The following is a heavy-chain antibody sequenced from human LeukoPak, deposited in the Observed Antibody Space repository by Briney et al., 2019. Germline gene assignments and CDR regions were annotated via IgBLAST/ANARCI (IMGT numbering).Heavy chain of an antibody. D-gene: IGHD3-22*01. Sequence: PGGSLRLSCAASGFTLSSYGMPWVRQAPGKGLEGVAIIWSDGSNKYYADSVKGRFTISRDSSRNTLYLQLNSLRAEDTAVYYCARAMALIVDYWGQGTLVTVSS. CDR3: ARAMALIVDY. CDR1: GFTLSSYG. J-gene: IGHJ4*02. V-gene: IGHV3-33*01. CDR2: IWSDGSNK.